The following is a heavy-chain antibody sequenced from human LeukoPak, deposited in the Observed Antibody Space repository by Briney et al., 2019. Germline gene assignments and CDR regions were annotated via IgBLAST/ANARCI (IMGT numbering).Heavy chain of an antibody. V-gene: IGHV4-38-2*02. D-gene: IGHD3-3*01. Sequence: SETLSLTCAVSGYSISSGYYWGWIRQPPGKGREWIGSIYDTGSTYYNPSLKSRVTISVDMSKNQLSLKLSSVTAADTAVYYCARDGNGYYFDYWGQGTLVTVSS. CDR3: ARDGNGYYFDY. CDR2: IYDTGST. J-gene: IGHJ4*02. CDR1: GYSISSGYY.